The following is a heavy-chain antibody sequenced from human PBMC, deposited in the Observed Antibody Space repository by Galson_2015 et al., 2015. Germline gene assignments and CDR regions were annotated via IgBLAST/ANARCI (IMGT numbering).Heavy chain of an antibody. J-gene: IGHJ4*02. CDR2: ISYDGSNK. CDR3: AREDSSSWEFDY. D-gene: IGHD6-13*01. Sequence: SLRLSCAASGFTFSSYAMHWVRQAPGKGLEWVAVISYDGSNKYYADSVKGRFTISRDNSKNTPYLQMNSLRAEDTAVYYCAREDSSSWEFDYWGQGTLVTVSS. V-gene: IGHV3-30-3*01. CDR1: GFTFSSYA.